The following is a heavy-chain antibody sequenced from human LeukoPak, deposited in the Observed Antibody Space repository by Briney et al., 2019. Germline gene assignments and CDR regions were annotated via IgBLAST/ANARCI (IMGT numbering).Heavy chain of an antibody. Sequence: SKTLSLTCTVSGGSISSYYWSWIRQPPGKGLEWIGYIYYNGGTNYNPSLKSRVTISVDTSKNQFSLKLSSVTAADTAVYYCARGGTPHRDLSYYDILTGYYDIGFDPWGQGTLVTVSS. CDR3: ARGGTPHRDLSYYDILTGYYDIGFDP. CDR1: GGSISSYY. CDR2: IYYNGGT. V-gene: IGHV4-59*01. J-gene: IGHJ5*02. D-gene: IGHD3-9*01.